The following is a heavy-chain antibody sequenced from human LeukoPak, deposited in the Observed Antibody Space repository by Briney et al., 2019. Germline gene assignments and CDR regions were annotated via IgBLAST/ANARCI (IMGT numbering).Heavy chain of an antibody. J-gene: IGHJ1*01. CDR2: ISSSSDTI. V-gene: IGHV3-48*02. Sequence: GGSLRLSCAASGFIFSKYSMHWVRQAPGKGLEWVSYISSSSDTIYYADSVKGRFTISRDNAKNSLYLQMNSLRDEDTAVYYCARETYYYDSSGYYGREYFQHWGQGTLVTVSS. CDR1: GFIFSKYS. CDR3: ARETYYYDSSGYYGREYFQH. D-gene: IGHD3-22*01.